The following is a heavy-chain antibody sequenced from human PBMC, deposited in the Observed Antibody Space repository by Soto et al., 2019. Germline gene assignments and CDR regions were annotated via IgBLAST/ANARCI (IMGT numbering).Heavy chain of an antibody. D-gene: IGHD2-15*01. J-gene: IGHJ6*02. CDR3: ATDGSPQAKSSRDPAYYYYYGMDV. Sequence: SETLSLTCAVSGGSISSSNWWSWVRQPPGKGLEWIGEIYHSGSTNYNPSLKSRVTISVDKSKNQFSLKLSSVTAADTAVYYCATDGSPQAKSSRDPAYYYYYGMDVWGQGTTVTVSS. V-gene: IGHV4-4*02. CDR1: GGSISSSNW. CDR2: IYHSGST.